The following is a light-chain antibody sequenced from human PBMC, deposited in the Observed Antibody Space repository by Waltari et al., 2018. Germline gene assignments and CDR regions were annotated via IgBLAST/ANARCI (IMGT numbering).Light chain of an antibody. CDR2: GQD. CDR3: LSRDTTSTRV. CDR1: SLRRSY. Sequence: SSELTQDPAVSVALGQTVSITCQGDSLRRSYASWYQQRPGQAPILILYGQDNRPSGIPDRVSGSTSGNTASLTITGAQAEDEADYYCLSRDTTSTRVFGGGTRLTV. V-gene: IGLV3-19*01. J-gene: IGLJ3*02.